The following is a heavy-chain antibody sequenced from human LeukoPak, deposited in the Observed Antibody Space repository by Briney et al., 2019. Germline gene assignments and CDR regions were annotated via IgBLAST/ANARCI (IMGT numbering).Heavy chain of an antibody. CDR1: GGTFSSYA. CDR3: ARAYYYDSSGYYPDGY. D-gene: IGHD3-22*01. J-gene: IGHJ4*02. CDR2: IIPIFGTA. Sequence: GASVKVSCKASGGTFSSYAISWVRQAPRQGLEWMGGIIPIFGTANYAQKFQGRVTITADESTSTAYMELSSLRSEDTAVYYCARAYYYDSSGYYPDGYWGQGTLVTVSS. V-gene: IGHV1-69*13.